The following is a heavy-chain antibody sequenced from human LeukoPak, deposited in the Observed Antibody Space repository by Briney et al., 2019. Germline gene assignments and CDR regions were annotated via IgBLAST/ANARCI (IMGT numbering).Heavy chain of an antibody. CDR3: AKVRSGWSPFDY. D-gene: IGHD6-19*01. J-gene: IGHJ4*02. CDR2: ISGSGGST. CDR1: GFTFSSDA. V-gene: IGHV3-23*01. Sequence: PGGPLRLSCAVSGFTFSSDAMSWVRQAPGKGLEWVSVISGSGGSTYYADSVKGRFTISRDNSKSTLYLQMNSLRAEDTAVYYCAKVRSGWSPFDYWGQGTLVAVSS.